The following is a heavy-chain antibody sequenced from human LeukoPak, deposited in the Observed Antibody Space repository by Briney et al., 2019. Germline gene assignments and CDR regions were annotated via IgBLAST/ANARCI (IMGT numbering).Heavy chain of an antibody. V-gene: IGHV3-21*01. CDR1: GFTFSSYS. D-gene: IGHD3-9*01. CDR3: ARDEDKYFDWLLSAFDI. CDR2: ISSSSSYV. J-gene: IGHJ3*02. Sequence: GGSLRLSCAASGFTFSSYSMNWVRQAPGKGLEWVSSISSSSSYVYYADSVKGRFTISRDNAKNSLYLQMNSLRAEDTAVYYCARDEDKYFDWLLSAFDIWGQGTMVTVSS.